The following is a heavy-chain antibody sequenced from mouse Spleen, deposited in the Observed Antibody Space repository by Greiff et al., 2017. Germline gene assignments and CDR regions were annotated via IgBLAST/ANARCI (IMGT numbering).Heavy chain of an antibody. J-gene: IGHJ3*01. V-gene: IGHV3-6*01. Sequence: EVKLLESGPGLVKPSQSLSLTCSVTGYSITSGYYWNWIRQFPGNKLEWMGYISYDGSNNYNPSLKNRISITRDTSKNQFFLKLNSVTTEDTATYYCATSGGGYDWFAYWGQGTLVTVSA. CDR3: ATSGGGYDWFAY. CDR2: ISYDGSN. D-gene: IGHD2-2*01. CDR1: GYSITSGYY.